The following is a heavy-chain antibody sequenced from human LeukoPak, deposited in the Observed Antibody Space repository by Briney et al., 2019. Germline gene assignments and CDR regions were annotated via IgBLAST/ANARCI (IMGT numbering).Heavy chain of an antibody. D-gene: IGHD3-22*01. CDR2: IYYSGST. Sequence: PETLSLTCTVSGGSISSSSYYWGWIRQPPGKGLEWIGSIYYSGSTYYNPSLKSRVTISVDTSKNQFSLKLSSVTAADTAVYYCARTVMYYYDSSAGNWFDPWGQGTLVTVSS. V-gene: IGHV4-39*01. J-gene: IGHJ5*02. CDR3: ARTVMYYYDSSAGNWFDP. CDR1: GGSISSSSYY.